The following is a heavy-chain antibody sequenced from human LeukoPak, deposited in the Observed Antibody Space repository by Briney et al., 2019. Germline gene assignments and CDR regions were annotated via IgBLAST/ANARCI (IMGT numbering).Heavy chain of an antibody. Sequence: GASVKVSCKASGYILSSYNMHWVRQAPGQGLEWMGWINPNSGGTNYAQKFQGRVTMTRDTSISTAYMELSRLRSDDTAVYYCARVNYYGSGTPAETKPLFDYWGQGTLVTVSS. CDR1: GYILSSYN. J-gene: IGHJ4*02. D-gene: IGHD3-10*01. CDR3: ARVNYYGSGTPAETKPLFDY. CDR2: INPNSGGT. V-gene: IGHV1-2*02.